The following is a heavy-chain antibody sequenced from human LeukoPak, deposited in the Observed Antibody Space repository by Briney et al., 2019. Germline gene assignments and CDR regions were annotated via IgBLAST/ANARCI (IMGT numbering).Heavy chain of an antibody. D-gene: IGHD3-9*01. J-gene: IGHJ3*01. CDR1: GGSISSYY. V-gene: IGHV4-59*05. Sequence: PSETLSLTCTVSGGSISSYYWSWIRQPPGKGLEWIGSIYFVGDTYYNPSLKSRVTISVDTSKNQSSLKLSSVTAADTAAYYCARPLKYIDWVFDAFDVWGQGTMVTVSS. CDR2: IYFVGDT. CDR3: ARPLKYIDWVFDAFDV.